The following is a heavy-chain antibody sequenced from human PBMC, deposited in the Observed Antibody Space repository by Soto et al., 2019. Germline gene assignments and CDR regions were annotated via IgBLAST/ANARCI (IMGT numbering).Heavy chain of an antibody. J-gene: IGHJ4*02. D-gene: IGHD3-16*01. CDR2: LTAIGNNR. Sequence: QVQLVESGGGVVQPGRSLRLSCAASGFAFSESGMHWVRQAPGKGLEWVTLLTAIGNNRYYADSVKGRFTVSRDDSINTLYLQMNYLTSEATAVYYCAARGNFDYWGQGTLVTVSS. V-gene: IGHV3-30*03. CDR1: GFAFSESG. CDR3: AARGNFDY.